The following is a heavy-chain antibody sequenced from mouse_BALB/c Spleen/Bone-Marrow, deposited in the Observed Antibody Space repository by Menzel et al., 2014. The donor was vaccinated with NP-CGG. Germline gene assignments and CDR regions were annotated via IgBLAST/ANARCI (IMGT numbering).Heavy chain of an antibody. J-gene: IGHJ4*01. CDR3: ARRVWSRGGDY. Sequence: EVMLVESGGGLVQPGGSLKLSCAASGFTFSSYTMSWVRQTPEKWLEGVAYISNGGGSTYYPDTVKGRFTISRDNAKNTLYLQMSSLKSEDTAMYYCARRVWSRGGDYWGQGTSVTVSS. CDR1: GFTFSSYT. D-gene: IGHD1-1*02. CDR2: ISNGGGST. V-gene: IGHV5-12-2*01.